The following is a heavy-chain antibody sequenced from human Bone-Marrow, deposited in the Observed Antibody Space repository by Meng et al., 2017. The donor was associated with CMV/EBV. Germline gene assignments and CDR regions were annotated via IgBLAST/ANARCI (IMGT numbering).Heavy chain of an antibody. D-gene: IGHD1-1*01. Sequence: GESLKISCAASGFTFSSYAMSWVRQAPGKGLEWVSSITSSSSYIYYAHSVKGRFTISRDNAKNSLSLQMNSLRAEDTAVYYCARDQLQLGVYYYYGMDVWGQGTTVTVSS. CDR3: ARDQLQLGVYYYYGMDV. V-gene: IGHV3-21*01. CDR1: GFTFSSYA. J-gene: IGHJ6*02. CDR2: ITSSSSYI.